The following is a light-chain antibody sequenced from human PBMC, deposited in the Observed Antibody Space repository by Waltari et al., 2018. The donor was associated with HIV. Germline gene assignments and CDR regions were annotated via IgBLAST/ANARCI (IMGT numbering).Light chain of an antibody. CDR1: SSDVGGYNY. Sequence: QSALTQPRSVSGSPGQSVTISCTGTSSDVGGYNYVSWYQQHPGKAPKLMIYDISKRPSGVPDRFSGSKSDNTASLTISGLQAEDEAHYYCCSYAGSHWVFGGGT. CDR3: CSYAGSHWV. V-gene: IGLV2-11*01. CDR2: DIS. J-gene: IGLJ3*02.